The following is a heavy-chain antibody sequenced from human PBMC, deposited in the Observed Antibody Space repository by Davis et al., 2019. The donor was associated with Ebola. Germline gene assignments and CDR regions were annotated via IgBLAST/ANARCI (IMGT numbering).Heavy chain of an antibody. Sequence: GESLKISCAASGFTFSDYYMSWIRQAPGKGLEWVSYISSSGSTIYYADSVKGRFTISRDNAKNSLYLQMNSLRAEDTAVYYCARTDYSGYYYYYMDVWGKGTTVTVSS. CDR2: ISSSGSTI. V-gene: IGHV3-11*04. CDR3: ARTDYSGYYYYYMDV. D-gene: IGHD4-23*01. CDR1: GFTFSDYY. J-gene: IGHJ6*03.